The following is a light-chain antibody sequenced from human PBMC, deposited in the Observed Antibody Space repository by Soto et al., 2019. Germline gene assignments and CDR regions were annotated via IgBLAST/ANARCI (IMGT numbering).Light chain of an antibody. CDR1: QGISKY. V-gene: IGKV1-16*01. CDR3: QQHNSYPIT. CDR2: AAS. Sequence: ASQGISKYVAWYQQRPGQAPRRLVYAASSLQSGVPSRFSGSGSGTDFTLTISSLQPEDFATYYCQQHNSYPITCGQGTRVDIK. J-gene: IGKJ5*01.